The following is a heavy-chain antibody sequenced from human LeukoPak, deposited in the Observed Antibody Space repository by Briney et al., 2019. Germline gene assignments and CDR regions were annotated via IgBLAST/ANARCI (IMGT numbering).Heavy chain of an antibody. J-gene: IGHJ4*02. V-gene: IGHV3-23*01. CDR1: GFTFSSYE. CDR3: AKSGYNRFDY. Sequence: GGSLRLSCAASGFTFSSYEMNWVRQAPGKGLEWVSAITGSGGSTYYADSVKGRFTISRDNSKNTLYLQMNSLRAEDTAVYYCAKSGYNRFDYWGQGTLVTVSS. CDR2: ITGSGGST. D-gene: IGHD5-24*01.